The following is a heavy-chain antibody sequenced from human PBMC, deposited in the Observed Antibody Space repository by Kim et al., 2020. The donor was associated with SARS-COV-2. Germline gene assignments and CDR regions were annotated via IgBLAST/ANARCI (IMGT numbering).Heavy chain of an antibody. D-gene: IGHD6-19*01. CDR1: GGSISSYY. CDR2: IYYSGST. Sequence: SETLSLTCTVSGGSISSYYWSWIRQPPGKGLEWIGYIYYSGSTNYNPSLKSRVTISVDTSKNQFSLKLSSVPAADTAVYYCSRGSRIGYSSGWYLFDYCGQGTLVTVSS. J-gene: IGHJ4*02. CDR3: SRGSRIGYSSGWYLFDY. V-gene: IGHV4-59*01.